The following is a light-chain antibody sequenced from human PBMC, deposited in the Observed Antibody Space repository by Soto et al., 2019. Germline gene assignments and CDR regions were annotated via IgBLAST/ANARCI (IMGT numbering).Light chain of an antibody. CDR3: QQYGSSGT. CDR1: QSVSNNY. CDR2: GAS. V-gene: IGKV3-20*01. Sequence: MGLRQSRGTLTLSPGERATLSCRASQSVSNNYLAWYQQKPGQAPRLLIYGASNRATGIPDRFSGSGSGTDFTLTISRLEPEDFAVYYCQQYGSSGTFGQGTKVDI. J-gene: IGKJ1*01.